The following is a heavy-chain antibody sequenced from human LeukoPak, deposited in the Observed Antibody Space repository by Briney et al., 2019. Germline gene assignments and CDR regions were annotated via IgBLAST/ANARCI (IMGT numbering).Heavy chain of an antibody. CDR3: ARATSYTGHLGW. V-gene: IGHV4-59*08. CDR1: GGSITNYY. D-gene: IGHD6-19*01. CDR2: IYYSGST. J-gene: IGHJ4*02. Sequence: SETLSLTCTVSGGSITNYYWSWIRQPPGKGLEWIGYIYYSGSTNYHPSLKSRVTISVDTSKNQFSLSLSSVTAADTAVYYCARATSYTGHLGWWGQGTLVTVSS.